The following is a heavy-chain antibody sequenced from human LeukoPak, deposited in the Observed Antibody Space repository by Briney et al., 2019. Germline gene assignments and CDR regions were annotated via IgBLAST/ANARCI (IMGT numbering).Heavy chain of an antibody. Sequence: SETLSLTCAVYGGFFSGYYWSWIREPPGKGLEWIGEINHSGSTNYNPSLKSRVTISVDTSKNQFSLKLSSVTAADTAVYYCAAIAADHRNDYWGQGTLVTVSS. CDR2: INHSGST. J-gene: IGHJ4*02. D-gene: IGHD6-13*01. CDR1: GGFFSGYY. CDR3: AAIAADHRNDY. V-gene: IGHV4-34*01.